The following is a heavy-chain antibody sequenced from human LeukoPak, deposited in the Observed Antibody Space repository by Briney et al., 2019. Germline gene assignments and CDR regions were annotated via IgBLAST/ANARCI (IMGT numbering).Heavy chain of an antibody. J-gene: IGHJ6*03. CDR2: IYYSGST. CDR1: GGSISSSSYY. D-gene: IGHD2-8*01. CDR3: ARARYCTNGVCYPSPYYMDG. Sequence: SETLSLTCTVSGGSISSSSYYWGWIRQPPGKGLEWIGSIYYSGSTYYNPSLKSRVTISVDTSKNQFSLKLSSVTAADTAVYYCARARYCTNGVCYPSPYYMDGWGKGTTVTVSS. V-gene: IGHV4-39*01.